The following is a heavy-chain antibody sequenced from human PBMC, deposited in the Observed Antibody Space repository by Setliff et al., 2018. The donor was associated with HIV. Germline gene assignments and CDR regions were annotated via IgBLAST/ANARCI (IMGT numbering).Heavy chain of an antibody. CDR2: VSGNGYTT. Sequence: GGSLRLSCAGSGFTFDYYAMAWGRQAPGKGLEWVSSVSGNGYTTFYANSVRGRFTVSRDNAKNTLYLQMNSLRGEDTAVYFCARAIRNGNSLINWFDPWGQGTLVTVSS. J-gene: IGHJ5*02. CDR3: ARAIRNGNSLINWFDP. V-gene: IGHV3-23*01. D-gene: IGHD2-8*01. CDR1: GFTFDYYA.